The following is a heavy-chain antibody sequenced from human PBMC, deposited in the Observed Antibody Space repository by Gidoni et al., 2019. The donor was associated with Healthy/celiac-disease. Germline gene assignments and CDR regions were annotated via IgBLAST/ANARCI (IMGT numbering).Heavy chain of an antibody. CDR3: ARDLGSGNDYGMDV. V-gene: IGHV1-3*01. Sequence: QVQLVQSGAEVKKPGASVKVSCKASGYTFTSYAMHWVRQAPGQRLEWMGWINAGNGNTKYSQKFQGRVTITRDTSASTAYMELSSLRSEDTAVYYCARDLGSGNDYGMDVWGQGTTVTVSS. J-gene: IGHJ6*02. CDR2: INAGNGNT. D-gene: IGHD3-10*01. CDR1: GYTFTSYA.